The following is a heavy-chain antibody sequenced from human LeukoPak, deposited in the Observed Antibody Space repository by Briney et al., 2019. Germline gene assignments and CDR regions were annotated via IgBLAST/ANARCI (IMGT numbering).Heavy chain of an antibody. D-gene: IGHD3-22*01. Sequence: GGSLRLSCTASGFTFSSYAMSWVRQAPGKGLEWVSVMSGSGGTTYYADSVKGRFTVSRDNSKNTLYLQMNSLGAEDTAVYYCANPNSSGFYFSIRFDYWGQGTLVTVSS. CDR2: MSGSGGTT. J-gene: IGHJ4*02. CDR1: GFTFSSYA. V-gene: IGHV3-23*01. CDR3: ANPNSSGFYFSIRFDY.